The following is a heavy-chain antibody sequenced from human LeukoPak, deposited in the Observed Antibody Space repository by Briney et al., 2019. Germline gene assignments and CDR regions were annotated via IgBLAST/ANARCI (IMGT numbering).Heavy chain of an antibody. CDR2: INPNSGGT. CDR1: GYTFTGYY. V-gene: IGHV1-2*02. CDR3: ARGRGNIVVVPAAKDMDV. D-gene: IGHD2-2*01. J-gene: IGHJ6*02. Sequence: ASVKVSCKASGYTFTGYYMHLGRQAPGQGLEWMGWINPNSGGTNYAQKFQGRVTMTRDTSISTAYMELSRLRSDDTAVYYCARGRGNIVVVPAAKDMDVWGQGTTVTVSS.